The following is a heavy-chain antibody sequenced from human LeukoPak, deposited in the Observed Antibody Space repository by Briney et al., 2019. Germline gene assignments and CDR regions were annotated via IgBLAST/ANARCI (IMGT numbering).Heavy chain of an antibody. J-gene: IGHJ3*02. CDR3: AREGYIVVVPAAFDI. CDR2: INHSGST. D-gene: IGHD2-2*01. V-gene: IGHV4-30-2*01. Sequence: SSQTLSLTCTVSGGSISSGGYYWSWIRQPPGKGLEWIGEINHSGSTNYNPSLKSRVTISVDTSKNQFSLKLSSVTAADTAVYYCAREGYIVVVPAAFDIWGQGTMVTVSS. CDR1: GGSISSGGYY.